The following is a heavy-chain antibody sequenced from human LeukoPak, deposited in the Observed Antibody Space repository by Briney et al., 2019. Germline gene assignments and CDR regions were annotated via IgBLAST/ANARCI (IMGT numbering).Heavy chain of an antibody. V-gene: IGHV3-74*01. D-gene: IGHD5-18*01. CDR3: ARHLSGITGYTYGRGIDY. J-gene: IGHJ4*02. CDR1: GFTFSDYT. Sequence: GGSLRLSCAASGFTFSDYTMSPVRQAPGKGLVWVSRINSDGSSTSYADSVKGRFTISRDNAKNTLYLQMNSLRAEDTAVYYCARHLSGITGYTYGRGIDYWGQGTLVTVSS. CDR2: INSDGSST.